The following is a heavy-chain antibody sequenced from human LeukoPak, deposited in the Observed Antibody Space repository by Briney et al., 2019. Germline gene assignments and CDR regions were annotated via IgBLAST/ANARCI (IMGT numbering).Heavy chain of an antibody. Sequence: ASVKVSCKASGYTFTSYDINWVRQATGQGLEWMGWMNPNSGNTGYAQKFQGRVTMTRNTSISTAYMELSSLRSEDTAVYYCAREISRTPGIAAAATDYWGQGTLVTVSS. CDR2: MNPNSGNT. V-gene: IGHV1-8*01. D-gene: IGHD6-13*01. J-gene: IGHJ4*02. CDR1: GYTFTSYD. CDR3: AREISRTPGIAAAATDY.